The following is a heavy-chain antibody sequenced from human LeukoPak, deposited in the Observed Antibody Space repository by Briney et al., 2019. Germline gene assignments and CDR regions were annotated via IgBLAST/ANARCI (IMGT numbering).Heavy chain of an antibody. D-gene: IGHD2-8*02. CDR1: GGSISSSSYY. V-gene: IGHV4-39*07. CDR3: ARDLGGVGLYYYDY. J-gene: IGHJ4*02. CDR2: IYYSGST. Sequence: SETLSLTCTVSGGSISSSSYYWGWIRQPPGKGLEWIGSIYYSGSTYYNPSLKSRVTISVDTSKNQFSLQLNSVTPEDTAVYYCARDLGGVGLYYYDYWGQGTLVTVSS.